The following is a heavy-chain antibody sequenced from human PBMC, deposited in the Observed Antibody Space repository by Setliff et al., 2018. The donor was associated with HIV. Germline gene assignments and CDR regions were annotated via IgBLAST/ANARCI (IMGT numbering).Heavy chain of an antibody. J-gene: IGHJ6*03. CDR2: IYASDNSGST. CDR1: GGSISSSSYY. D-gene: IGHD2-15*01. Sequence: SETLSLTCTVSGGSISSSSYYWGWIRQPPGKGLEWIGSIYASDNSGSTSYNPSPNSRVTISLDTSKNQSYLRLTSVAATDTAVYYCARDDRCSGETCDSYMDVWGKGTTVTVSS. V-gene: IGHV4-39*07. CDR3: ARDDRCSGETCDSYMDV.